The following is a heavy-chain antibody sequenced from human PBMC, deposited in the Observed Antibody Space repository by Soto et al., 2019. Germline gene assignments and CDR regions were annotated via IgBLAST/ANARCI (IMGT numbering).Heavy chain of an antibody. CDR3: AGEYYSSGTH. V-gene: IGHV3-74*01. CDR2: ISENGGIT. Sequence: EVQLVESGGGLVQPGGSLRLSCAASGFTFSTYWMQWVRQVPGEGLVWVSSISENGGITTYADSVKGRFTISRDNAKNTLYLQMNGLVFEDTAIYYCAGEYYSSGTHWGQGTLVTVST. CDR1: GFTFSTYW. J-gene: IGHJ1*01. D-gene: IGHD3-10*01.